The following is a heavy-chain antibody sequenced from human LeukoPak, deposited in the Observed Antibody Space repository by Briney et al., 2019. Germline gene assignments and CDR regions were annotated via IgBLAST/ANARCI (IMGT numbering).Heavy chain of an antibody. CDR3: ARHLRSEFMRY. D-gene: IGHD3-16*01. J-gene: IGHJ4*02. V-gene: IGHV4-38-2*01. CDR2: IFHSGST. CDR1: GYSINSGYY. Sequence: SETLSLTCAVSGYSINSGYYWGWIRQPPGKGLEWIGSIFHSGSTYYNPPLKSRATISVDTSKNHFSLKLSSVTAADTAVYYCARHLRSEFMRYWGQGTLVTVSS.